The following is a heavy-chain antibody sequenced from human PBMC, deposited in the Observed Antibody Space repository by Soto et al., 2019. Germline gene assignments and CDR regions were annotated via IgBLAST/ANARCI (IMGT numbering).Heavy chain of an antibody. Sequence: VQLVESGGGVVQPGRSQRLSCGASGFTFRTYGMHWVRQAPGKGLEWVAVISNNGRDIYYADSVQGRFAISRDNSRNMLFLQMNSLRDEDTAMYYCAKYVDDTGWNVPLDFWGQGTLVTVSS. CDR1: GFTFRTYG. CDR3: AKYVDDTGWNVPLDF. J-gene: IGHJ4*02. CDR2: ISNNGRDI. D-gene: IGHD1-1*01. V-gene: IGHV3-30*18.